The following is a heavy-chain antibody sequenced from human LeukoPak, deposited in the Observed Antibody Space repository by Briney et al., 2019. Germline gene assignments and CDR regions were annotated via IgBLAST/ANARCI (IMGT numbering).Heavy chain of an antibody. Sequence: GASVKVSCKASGGTFSSYAISWVRQAPGQGLEWMGGIIPIFGTANYAQKFQGRVTITADESTSTAYMELSSLRSEDTAVYYCAREHLHSSGYPIDYFDYWGQGTLVTVSS. CDR2: IIPIFGTA. V-gene: IGHV1-69*13. CDR3: AREHLHSSGYPIDYFDY. J-gene: IGHJ4*02. CDR1: GGTFSSYA. D-gene: IGHD3-22*01.